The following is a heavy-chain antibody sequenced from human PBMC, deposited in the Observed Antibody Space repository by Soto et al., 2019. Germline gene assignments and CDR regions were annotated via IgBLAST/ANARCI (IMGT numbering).Heavy chain of an antibody. CDR1: GASLRSYY. V-gene: IGHV4-59*01. D-gene: IGHD4-4*01. CDR2: IYYSGGA. Sequence: PSETLSPTCTVSGASLRSYYWSWVRQPPGKGLEWIGYIYYSGGANYNPSLESRVTISVDTSKNQVSLKLTSVTAADTAVYYCATAVPNDYIPNYYYMDVWGKGTTVTVSS. CDR3: ATAVPNDYIPNYYYMDV. J-gene: IGHJ6*03.